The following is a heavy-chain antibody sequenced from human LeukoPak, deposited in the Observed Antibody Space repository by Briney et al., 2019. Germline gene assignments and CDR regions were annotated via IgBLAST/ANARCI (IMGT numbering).Heavy chain of an antibody. CDR3: ARVKTGTTDY. J-gene: IGHJ4*02. CDR2: ISSSSSTI. Sequence: GGSLRLSCAASGSTFSSYSMNWVRQAPGKGLEWVSYISSSSSTIYYADSVKGRFTISRDNAKNSLYLQMNSLRAEDTAVYYCARVKTGTTDYWGQGTLVTVSS. V-gene: IGHV3-48*01. D-gene: IGHD1-1*01. CDR1: GSTFSSYS.